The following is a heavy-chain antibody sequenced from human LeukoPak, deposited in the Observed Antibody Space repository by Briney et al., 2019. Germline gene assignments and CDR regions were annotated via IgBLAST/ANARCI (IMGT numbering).Heavy chain of an antibody. Sequence: SETLSLTCTVSGVSINSDAYYWTWIRQRPGMGLEWIGYVYYSGTTYYSPSLESRLTMSVDTSKNHFSLKLNSVTAADTAIYYCARESVPICTMDCHYYGMDVWGPGTTVSVSS. D-gene: IGHD2-8*01. V-gene: IGHV4-31*03. J-gene: IGHJ6*02. CDR1: GVSINSDAYY. CDR2: VYYSGTT. CDR3: ARESVPICTMDCHYYGMDV.